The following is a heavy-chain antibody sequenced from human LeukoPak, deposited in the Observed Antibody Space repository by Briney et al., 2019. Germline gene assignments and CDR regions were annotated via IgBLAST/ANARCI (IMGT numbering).Heavy chain of an antibody. CDR2: IYPGDSDT. D-gene: IGHD3-22*01. CDR3: ARRGDTLYYDSSLGAFDI. J-gene: IGHJ3*02. CDR1: GYSFTSYW. Sequence: GESLKISCKGSGYSFTSYWIGWVRQMPGKGLEWMGIIYPGDSDTRYSPSFQGQVTISADKSISTAYLQWSSLKASDTAMYYCARRGDTLYYDSSLGAFDIWGQETMVTVSS. V-gene: IGHV5-51*01.